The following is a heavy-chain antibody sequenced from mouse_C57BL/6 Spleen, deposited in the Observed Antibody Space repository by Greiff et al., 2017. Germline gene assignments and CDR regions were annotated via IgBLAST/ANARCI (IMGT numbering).Heavy chain of an antibody. V-gene: IGHV1-55*01. J-gene: IGHJ2*01. Sequence: VQLQQPGAELVKPGASVKMSCKASGYTFTSYWITWVKQRPGQGLEWIGDIYPGSGSTNYNEKFKSKATLTVDTSSSTAYMQLSSLTSEDSAVYYCARGDDSRGYFDYWGQGTTLTVSS. CDR1: GYTFTSYW. CDR3: ARGDDSRGYFDY. CDR2: IYPGSGST. D-gene: IGHD2-4*01.